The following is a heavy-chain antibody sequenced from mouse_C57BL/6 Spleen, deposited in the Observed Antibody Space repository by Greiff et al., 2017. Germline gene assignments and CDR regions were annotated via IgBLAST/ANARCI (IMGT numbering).Heavy chain of an antibody. J-gene: IGHJ3*01. Sequence: QVQLQQPGAELVKPGASLKMSCKASGYTFTSYWITWVKQRPGQGLEWIGDIYPGSGSTNYNEKFKSKATLTVDTSSSTAYMQLNSLTSEGSAVYDCASYGMAWFAYWGQGTLVTVSA. V-gene: IGHV1-55*01. CDR3: ASYGMAWFAY. CDR1: GYTFTSYW. D-gene: IGHD1-1*01. CDR2: IYPGSGST.